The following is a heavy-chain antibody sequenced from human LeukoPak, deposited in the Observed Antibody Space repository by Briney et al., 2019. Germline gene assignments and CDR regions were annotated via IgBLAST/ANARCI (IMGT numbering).Heavy chain of an antibody. Sequence: ASVNVSCTASGYTFTSYGISWVRQAPGQGLEWMGWISAYNGNTNYAQKLQGRVTMTTDTSTSTAYMELRSLRSDDTAVYYCARQGGVIAATPFDYWGQGTLVTVSS. J-gene: IGHJ4*02. CDR2: ISAYNGNT. D-gene: IGHD2-15*01. CDR3: ARQGGVIAATPFDY. V-gene: IGHV1-18*01. CDR1: GYTFTSYG.